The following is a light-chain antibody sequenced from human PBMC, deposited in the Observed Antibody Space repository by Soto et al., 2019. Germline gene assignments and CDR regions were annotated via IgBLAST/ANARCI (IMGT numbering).Light chain of an antibody. CDR3: SSFTGSSYV. CDR2: DVT. V-gene: IGLV2-14*03. CDR1: SSDVGNNNY. Sequence: QSVLTQPASVSGSPGQSITLSCTGTSSDVGNNNYVSWYQHNPGRAPKVMICDVTNRPSGVSNRFSGSKSGNTASLTISGLQAEDEADYYCSSFTGSSYVFGTGTKVTVL. J-gene: IGLJ1*01.